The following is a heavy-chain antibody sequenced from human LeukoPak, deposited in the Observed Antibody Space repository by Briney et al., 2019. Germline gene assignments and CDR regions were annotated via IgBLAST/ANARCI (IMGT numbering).Heavy chain of an antibody. CDR1: GFTFSSYG. J-gene: IGHJ4*02. D-gene: IGHD3-22*01. Sequence: PGGSLRLSCAASGFTFSSYGMHWVRQAPGKGLEWVAVISYDGSNKYYADSVKGRFTISRDNSKNTLYLQMNSLRAEDTAVYYCAKDLRGNYYDSSGFFDYWGQGTLVTVSS. CDR2: ISYDGSNK. V-gene: IGHV3-30*18. CDR3: AKDLRGNYYDSSGFFDY.